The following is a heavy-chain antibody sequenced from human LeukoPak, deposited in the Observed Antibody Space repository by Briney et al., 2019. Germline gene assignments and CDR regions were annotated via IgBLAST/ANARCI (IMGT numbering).Heavy chain of an antibody. CDR1: EFTFSNDW. Sequence: GGSLRLSCAASEFTFSNDWMNGLSQAPGKGLEGVALIKADGSEILYADSVRGRFTVPRDNGKTSVYLQMSSLRAEDTAVYYCARSDQGPENWGQGTLVTVSS. CDR2: IKADGSEI. V-gene: IGHV3-7*01. CDR3: ARSDQGPEN. J-gene: IGHJ4*02.